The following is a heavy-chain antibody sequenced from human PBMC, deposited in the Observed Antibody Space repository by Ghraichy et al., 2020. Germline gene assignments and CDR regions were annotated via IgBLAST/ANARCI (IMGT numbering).Heavy chain of an antibody. CDR2: IGTASDT. CDR1: GFTFSSYD. V-gene: IGHV3-13*04. D-gene: IGHD2-2*01. CDR3: AREVPAAMGYYYYGMDV. Sequence: ETLSLTCAASGFTFSSYDMHWVRQIPGKGLEWVSTIGTASDTYYPDSLKGRFTVSRENAKNSLYLQMNNLRAGDTAVYYCAREVPAAMGYYYYGMDVWGQGTTFTVSS. J-gene: IGHJ6*02.